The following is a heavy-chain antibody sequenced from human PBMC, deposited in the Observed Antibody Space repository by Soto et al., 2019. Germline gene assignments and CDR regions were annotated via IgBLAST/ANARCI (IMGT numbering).Heavy chain of an antibody. Sequence: PGGSLRLSCEASGFTFSDYYMTWFRQPPGKGLEWVSSISHSGTTADSADTVTGRFAISRDNGKKSLFLHMVSLTPEDTAVYYCARTMVGARAGYFDYWGRGTLVTVSS. CDR2: ISHSGTTA. J-gene: IGHJ4*02. D-gene: IGHD1-26*01. CDR1: GFTFSDYY. CDR3: ARTMVGARAGYFDY. V-gene: IGHV3-11*01.